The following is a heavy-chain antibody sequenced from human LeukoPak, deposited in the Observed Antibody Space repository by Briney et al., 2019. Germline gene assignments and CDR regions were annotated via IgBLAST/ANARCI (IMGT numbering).Heavy chain of an antibody. CDR2: INWNGGST. D-gene: IGHD2-21*01. CDR3: ARLSYWVFEI. J-gene: IGHJ3*02. CDR1: GFTFDDYG. Sequence: GGSLRLSCAASGFTFDDYGMSWVRQAPGKGLEWVSGINWNGGSTGYADSVKGRFTISRDNAKNSLYLQMNSLRAEDTSVYFCARLSYWVFEIWGQGTMVTVSS. V-gene: IGHV3-20*04.